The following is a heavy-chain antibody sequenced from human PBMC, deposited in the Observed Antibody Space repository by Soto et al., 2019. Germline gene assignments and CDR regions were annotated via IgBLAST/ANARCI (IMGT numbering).Heavy chain of an antibody. J-gene: IGHJ4*02. CDR1: GYSFTSYW. V-gene: IGHV5-51*01. Sequence: GESLKISCKTSGYSFTSYWIRWVPQMPGKGLEWMGIIYPGDSDTRYSPSFKGQVTISADRSISTAYLQWGSLKASDTAMYYCARHMIRGVLTTNFDYWGQGTLVTVSS. CDR3: ARHMIRGVLTTNFDY. D-gene: IGHD3-10*01. CDR2: IYPGDSDT.